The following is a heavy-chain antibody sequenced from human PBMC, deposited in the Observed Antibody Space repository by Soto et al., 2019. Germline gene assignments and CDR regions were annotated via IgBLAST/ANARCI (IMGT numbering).Heavy chain of an antibody. D-gene: IGHD4-17*01. CDR1: GFTFSSYA. J-gene: IGHJ3*02. Sequence: PGGSLRLSCAASGFTFSSYAMHWVRQAPGKGLEWVAVISYDGSNKYYADSVKGRFTISRDNSKNALYLQMNNLRAEDTAVYYCARYRYGGNSKKAFDIWGQGAMVTVS. V-gene: IGHV3-30-3*01. CDR2: ISYDGSNK. CDR3: ARYRYGGNSKKAFDI.